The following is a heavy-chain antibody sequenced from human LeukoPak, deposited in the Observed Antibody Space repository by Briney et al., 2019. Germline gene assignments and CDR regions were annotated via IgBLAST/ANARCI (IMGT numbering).Heavy chain of an antibody. CDR2: IYYSGST. CDR3: ARSGPLWTGEGFDY. D-gene: IGHD5-18*01. J-gene: IGHJ4*02. V-gene: IGHV4-59*08. CDR1: GGSISSDY. Sequence: PSETLSLTCTVSGGSISSDYWSWTRQPPGKGLEWIGYIYYSGSTDYNPSLKSRVTISVDTSKNQFSLKLSSVTAADTALYYCARSGPLWTGEGFDYWGQGTLVTVSS.